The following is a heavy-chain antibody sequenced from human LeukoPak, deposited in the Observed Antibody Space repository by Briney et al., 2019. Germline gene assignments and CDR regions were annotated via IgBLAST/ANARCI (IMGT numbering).Heavy chain of an antibody. CDR1: GFTFSSYS. V-gene: IGHV3-21*01. CDR2: ISSSSSYI. Sequence: GGSLRLSCAASGFTFSSYSMNWVRQAPGKGLEWVSSISSSSSYIYYADSVKGRFTISRDNAKNSLYLQMNSLRAEDTAVYYCARDVNGYYETTYDYWGQGTLVTVSS. D-gene: IGHD3-22*01. CDR3: ARDVNGYYETTYDY. J-gene: IGHJ4*02.